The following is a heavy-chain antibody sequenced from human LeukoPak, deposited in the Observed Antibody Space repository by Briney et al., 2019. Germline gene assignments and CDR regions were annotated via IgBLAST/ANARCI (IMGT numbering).Heavy chain of an antibody. CDR2: IYYSGST. CDR3: ARGRSNYYGMDV. CDR1: GGSISSYY. J-gene: IGHJ6*02. D-gene: IGHD1-26*01. V-gene: IGHV4-59*01. Sequence: PSETLSLTCTVSGGSISSYYWSWTRQPPGKGLEWIGYIYYSGSTNYNPSLKSRVTISVDTSKNQFSLKLSSVTAADTAVYYCARGRSNYYGMDVWGQGTTVTVSS.